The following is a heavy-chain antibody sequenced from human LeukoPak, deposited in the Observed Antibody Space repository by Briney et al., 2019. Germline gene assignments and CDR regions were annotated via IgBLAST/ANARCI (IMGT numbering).Heavy chain of an antibody. D-gene: IGHD4-23*01. CDR3: ATDIPQRVTVVSPNFDY. V-gene: IGHV1-24*01. CDR1: GYTLTELS. CDR2: FDPEDGET. J-gene: IGHJ4*02. Sequence: ASVKVSCKVSGYTLTELSMHWARQAPGKGLEWMGGFDPEDGETIYAQKFQGRVTMTEDTSTDTAYMELSSLRSEDTAVYYCATDIPQRVTVVSPNFDYWGQGTLVTVSS.